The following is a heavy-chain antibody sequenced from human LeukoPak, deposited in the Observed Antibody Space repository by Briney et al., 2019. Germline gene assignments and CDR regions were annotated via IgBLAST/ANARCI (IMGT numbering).Heavy chain of an antibody. CDR2: ISSSSSYI. Sequence: GGSLRLSCAASGFTFSSYSMNWVRQAPGKGLEWVSFISSSSSYIYYADSVKGRFTISRDNAKNSLYLQMNSLRAEDTAVYYCARAHSSGFNWFDPWGQGTLVTVSS. J-gene: IGHJ5*02. CDR3: ARAHSSGFNWFDP. CDR1: GFTFSSYS. D-gene: IGHD6-19*01. V-gene: IGHV3-21*01.